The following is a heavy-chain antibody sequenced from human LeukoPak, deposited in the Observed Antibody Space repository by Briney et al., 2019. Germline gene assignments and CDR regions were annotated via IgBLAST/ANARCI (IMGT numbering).Heavy chain of an antibody. D-gene: IGHD3-22*01. CDR1: GGSFSGYY. Sequence: LSLTCAVYGGSFSGYYWSWIRQPPGKGLEWVAVISYDGSNKYYADSVKGRFTISRDNSKNTLYLQMNSLRAEDTAVYYCAKDNGHYYDSSGPSYWGQGTLVTVSS. J-gene: IGHJ4*02. CDR3: AKDNGHYYDSSGPSY. CDR2: ISYDGSNK. V-gene: IGHV3-30*18.